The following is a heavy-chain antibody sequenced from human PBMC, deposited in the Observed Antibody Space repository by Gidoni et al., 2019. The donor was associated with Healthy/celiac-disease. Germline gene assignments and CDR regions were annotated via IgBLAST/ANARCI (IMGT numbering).Heavy chain of an antibody. D-gene: IGHD2-15*01. CDR3: ARSPGYCSGGSCLNWFDP. CDR1: GATFSSYA. V-gene: IGHV1-69*01. Sequence: QVQLVQSGAEVKTPGSSVNVSCKASGATFSSYAISLVRQAPGQGLEWMGGILPIFSTANYAQKFQGRVTITADESTSTAYMELSRLRSEDTSVYYCARSPGYCSGGSCLNWFDPWGQGTLVTVSS. J-gene: IGHJ5*02. CDR2: ILPIFSTA.